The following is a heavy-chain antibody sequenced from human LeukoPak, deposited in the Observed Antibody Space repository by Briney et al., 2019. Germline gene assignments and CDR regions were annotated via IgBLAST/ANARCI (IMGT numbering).Heavy chain of an antibody. Sequence: GRSLRLSCAASGFTFSSYAMHWVRQAPGKGLEWVAVISYDGSNKYYADSVKGRFTISRDNSKNTLYLQMNSLRADDTAVYYCARGLSYAVAYGDYWGQGTLVTVSS. CDR3: ARGLSYAVAYGDY. D-gene: IGHD6-19*01. CDR1: GFTFSSYA. V-gene: IGHV3-30-3*01. CDR2: ISYDGSNK. J-gene: IGHJ4*02.